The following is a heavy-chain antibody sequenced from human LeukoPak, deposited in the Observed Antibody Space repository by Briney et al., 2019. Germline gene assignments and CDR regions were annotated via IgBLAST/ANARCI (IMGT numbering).Heavy chain of an antibody. V-gene: IGHV3-21*01. CDR1: GFTFSSYA. J-gene: IGHJ4*02. Sequence: GGSLRLSCAASGFTFSSYAMHWVRQAPGKGLEWVSSISSSSYKYYTDSVKGRFTISRDNAKNSLYLQTNSLRAEDTAVYYCARSAAGTYYWGQGTLVTVSS. D-gene: IGHD1-1*01. CDR2: ISSSSYK. CDR3: ARSAAGTYY.